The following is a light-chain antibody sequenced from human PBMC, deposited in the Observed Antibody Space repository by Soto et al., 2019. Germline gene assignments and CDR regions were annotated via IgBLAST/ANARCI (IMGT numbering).Light chain of an antibody. CDR3: SSHTASTTRI. Sequence: QSVLTQPASVSGSPGQSITISCTGTSSDVGGYNHVSWYQHHPGKAPKRIIYEVTKRPSGVSNRFSGSKSGDTASLTISGLPAEDEADYYCSSHTASTTRIFGTGTKLTVL. V-gene: IGLV2-14*01. CDR1: SSDVGGYNH. J-gene: IGLJ1*01. CDR2: EVT.